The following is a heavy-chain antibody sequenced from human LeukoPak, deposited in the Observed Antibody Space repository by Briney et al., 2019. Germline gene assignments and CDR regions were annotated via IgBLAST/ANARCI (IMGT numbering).Heavy chain of an antibody. J-gene: IGHJ4*02. CDR2: IKQDGSEK. Sequence: GGSLRLSCAASGFTFSSYWMSWVRQAPGKGLEWVANIKQDGSEKYYVDSVKGRFTISRDNAKNSLYLQMNSLRAEDTAVYYRERDQTSTLPLGLIDYWGQGTLVTVSS. D-gene: IGHD3-16*01. V-gene: IGHV3-7*01. CDR1: GFTFSSYW. CDR3: ERDQTSTLPLGLIDY.